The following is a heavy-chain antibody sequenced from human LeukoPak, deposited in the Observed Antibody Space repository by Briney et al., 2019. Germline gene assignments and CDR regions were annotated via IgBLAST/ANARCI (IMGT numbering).Heavy chain of an antibody. V-gene: IGHV4-4*07. J-gene: IGHJ4*02. Sequence: SETLSLTCTVSGGSISSYYWSWIRQPAGKGLEWIGRIYTSGSTNYNPSLKSRVTMSVDTSKNQFSLKLSSVTAADTAVYYRARGPPGVAAAGTPFDYWGQGTLVTVSS. CDR3: ARGPPGVAAAGTPFDY. D-gene: IGHD6-13*01. CDR2: IYTSGST. CDR1: GGSISSYY.